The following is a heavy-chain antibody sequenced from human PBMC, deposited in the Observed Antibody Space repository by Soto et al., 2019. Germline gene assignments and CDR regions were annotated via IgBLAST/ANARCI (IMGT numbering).Heavy chain of an antibody. CDR2: ISYSGSA. D-gene: IGHD3-10*01. CDR1: GGSISSGDYY. Sequence: PSETLSVTCTVSGGSISSGDYYWSWIRQPPGKGLEWIGYISYSGSAYYIPSLKSRVTISIDTSKKQLSLNLRSVTAADTAGYYCARDGWQMVRGVSISGGMDVWGQGTTVTVSS. V-gene: IGHV4-30-4*08. J-gene: IGHJ6*02. CDR3: ARDGWQMVRGVSISGGMDV.